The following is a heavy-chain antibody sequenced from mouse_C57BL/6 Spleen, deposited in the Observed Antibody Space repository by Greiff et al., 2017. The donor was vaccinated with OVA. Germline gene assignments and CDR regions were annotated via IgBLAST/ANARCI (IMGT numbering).Heavy chain of an antibody. CDR3: AKGAYYSNYGAY. D-gene: IGHD2-5*01. CDR1: GFTFSDYG. J-gene: IGHJ3*01. CDR2: ISSGSSTI. Sequence: EVQLVESGGGLVKPGGSLKLSCAASGFTFSDYGMHWVRQAPEKGLEWVAYISSGSSTIYYADTVKGRFTISRDNAKNTLFLQMTSLRSEDTAMYYCAKGAYYSNYGAYWGQGTLVTVSA. V-gene: IGHV5-17*01.